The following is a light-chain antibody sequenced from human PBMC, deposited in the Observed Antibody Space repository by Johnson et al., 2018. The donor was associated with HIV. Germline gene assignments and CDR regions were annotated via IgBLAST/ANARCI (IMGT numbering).Light chain of an antibody. CDR1: SSNIGNNY. CDR3: GTWDSSLSAEAV. V-gene: IGLV1-51*02. J-gene: IGLJ1*01. Sequence: QSMLTQPPSVSAAPGQKVTISCSGTSSNIGNNYVSWYQQLPGTAPKLLIYEDTRRPSGIPDRFSGSKSGTSATLGITGLQTGDEADYYCGTWDSSLSAEAVFGSGTKVTVL. CDR2: EDT.